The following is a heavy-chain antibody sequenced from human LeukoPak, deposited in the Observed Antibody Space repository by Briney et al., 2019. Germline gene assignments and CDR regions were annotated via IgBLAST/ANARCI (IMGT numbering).Heavy chain of an antibody. V-gene: IGHV3-23*01. CDR1: GFTFGNSG. D-gene: IGHD5-12*01. J-gene: IGHJ4*02. CDR2: IRGSGGDT. CDR3: VRETGWLFDF. Sequence: GGSLRLSCAASGFTFGNSGMSWVRQAPGKGLEWVSAIRGSGGDTFYADSVKGRFTISRDNSKSTLFLQVNSLRAEDTAVYYCVRETGWLFDFWGQGALVIVSS.